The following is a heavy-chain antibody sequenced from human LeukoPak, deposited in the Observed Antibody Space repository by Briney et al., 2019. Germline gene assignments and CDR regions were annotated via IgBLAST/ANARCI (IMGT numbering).Heavy chain of an antibody. V-gene: IGHV3-21*01. D-gene: IGHD1-1*01. Sequence: GGSLRLSCAASGFTFSDYYMNWVSQAPGKGLEWLSSISSRGSYLHYADSVRGRFTISRDNAKNSLYLQMSSLIPEDTAMYYCAGNWNLGGLDVWGQWTTVTVSS. CDR1: GFTFSDYY. CDR2: ISSRGSYL. CDR3: AGNWNLGGLDV. J-gene: IGHJ6*02.